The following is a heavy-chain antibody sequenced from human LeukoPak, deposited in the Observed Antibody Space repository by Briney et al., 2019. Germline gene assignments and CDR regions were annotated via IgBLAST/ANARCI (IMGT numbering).Heavy chain of an antibody. D-gene: IGHD1-26*01. Sequence: PGRSLRLSCAASGFTFSDYAMHWVRQAPGKGLEYMSVISYDGSNKYYADSVKGRFTISRDNSKNTLYLQMNSLRAEDTAVYYCAKVGSGSYSTWGQGTLVTVSS. V-gene: IGHV3-30*04. CDR2: ISYDGSNK. J-gene: IGHJ5*02. CDR3: AKVGSGSYST. CDR1: GFTFSDYA.